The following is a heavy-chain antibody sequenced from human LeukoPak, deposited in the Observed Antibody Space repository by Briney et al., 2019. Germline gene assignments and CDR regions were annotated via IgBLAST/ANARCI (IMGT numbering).Heavy chain of an antibody. CDR2: INPNSGGT. D-gene: IGHD3-22*01. CDR3: ARRGYHYESGGYYSVGNYNYYMDV. V-gene: IGHV1-2*02. CDR1: GYTFTGYY. J-gene: IGHJ6*03. Sequence: ASLKVSCKAPGYTFTGYYMHWVRQAPGQGLEWMGWINPNSGGTKCEQKFQGRATMTRDTSISTAYMELSRLRSDDTAVYYCARRGYHYESGGYYSVGNYNYYMDVWGKGTTVTVSS.